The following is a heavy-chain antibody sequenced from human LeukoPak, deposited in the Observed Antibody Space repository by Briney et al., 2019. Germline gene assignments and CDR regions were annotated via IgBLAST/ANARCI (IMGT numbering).Heavy chain of an antibody. CDR1: GYSIRSGYY. J-gene: IGHJ4*02. Sequence: PSETLSLTCAVSGYSIRSGYYWGWIRQPPGKGLEWIGSVFSGNTYYNPSLKSQVIISVDTSKNQFSLDLSSVTAADTAVYYCARLRGSYYYFDSWGQGTLVTVSS. CDR3: ARLRGSYYYFDS. D-gene: IGHD1-26*01. V-gene: IGHV4-38-2*01. CDR2: VFSGNT.